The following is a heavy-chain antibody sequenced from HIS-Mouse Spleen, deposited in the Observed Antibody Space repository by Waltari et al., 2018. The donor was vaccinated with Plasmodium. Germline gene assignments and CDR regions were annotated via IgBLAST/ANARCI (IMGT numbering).Heavy chain of an antibody. CDR3: ASSGSGSYYY. CDR2: INHSGST. V-gene: IGHV4-34*01. D-gene: IGHD3-10*01. CDR1: GGSFSGYY. J-gene: IGHJ4*02. Sequence: QVQLQQWGAGLLKPSETLSLPCALYGGSFSGYYWNWIRQPPGKGLEWIGEINHSGSTNYNPSLKSRVTISVDTSKNQFSLKLSSVTAADTAVYYCASSGSGSYYYWGQGTLVTVSS.